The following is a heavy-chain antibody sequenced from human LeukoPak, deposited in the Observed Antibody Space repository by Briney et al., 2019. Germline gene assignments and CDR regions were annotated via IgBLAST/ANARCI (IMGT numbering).Heavy chain of an antibody. J-gene: IGHJ4*02. D-gene: IGHD3-22*01. CDR2: TYYDGNT. CDR3: ARQYDSSGYIMTFDY. Sequence: SETLSLTCTVSGGSVSNNNYYWGWIRQSPGKGLEWIGSTYYDGNTFYNPSLRSRVTMSVDTSKNQFSLKLTSVTAADSAVYYCARQYDSSGYIMTFDYWGQETLVTVSS. CDR1: GGSVSNNNYY. V-gene: IGHV4-39*01.